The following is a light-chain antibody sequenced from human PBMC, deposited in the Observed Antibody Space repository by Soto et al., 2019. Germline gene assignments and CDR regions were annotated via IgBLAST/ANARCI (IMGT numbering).Light chain of an antibody. CDR2: GAS. V-gene: IGKV3-20*01. J-gene: IGKJ4*01. CDR1: QSVNNDY. Sequence: EIVLTQSPGTLSLSPGERSSRSFRCTQSVNNDYLAWYQQRAGLAHRLLIFGASGRATGSPDRFSGSGSRADFTLTISRLEPEDFAIYYCQQYGTSPLAFGGGTKVDI. CDR3: QQYGTSPLA.